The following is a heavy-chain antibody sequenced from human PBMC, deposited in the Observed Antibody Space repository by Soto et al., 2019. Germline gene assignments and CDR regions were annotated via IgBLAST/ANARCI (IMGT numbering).Heavy chain of an antibody. Sequence: QVHLVESGGGGVQPGRSLRLSCAASGFTFSSYAMHWVRQAPGKGLEWVAVISYDGSNKYYADSVKGRFTISRDNSKNTLYLQMNSLRAEDTAVYYCARDQSEPGSGYFDYWGQGTLVTVSS. J-gene: IGHJ4*02. CDR2: ISYDGSNK. D-gene: IGHD3-10*01. CDR3: ARDQSEPGSGYFDY. CDR1: GFTFSSYA. V-gene: IGHV3-30-3*01.